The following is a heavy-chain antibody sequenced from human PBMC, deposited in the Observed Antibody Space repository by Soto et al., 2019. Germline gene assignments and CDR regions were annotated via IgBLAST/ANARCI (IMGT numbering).Heavy chain of an antibody. CDR1: GGSMISYY. V-gene: IGHV4-59*12. J-gene: IGHJ5*02. CDR3: ARAYCSGGSCWAWSSWFDP. CDR2: IYYAGST. Sequence: AETLSLTCTVSGGSMISYYWSWIRQPPGRGLERNGFIYYAGSTKYNPSLNSRVTISIDTSKNQFSLQLNSVTPEDTAVYYCARAYCSGGSCWAWSSWFDPWGQGTLVTVSS. D-gene: IGHD2-15*01.